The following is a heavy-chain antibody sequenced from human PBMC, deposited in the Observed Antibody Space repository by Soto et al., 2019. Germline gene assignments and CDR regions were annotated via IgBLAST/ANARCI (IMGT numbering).Heavy chain of an antibody. CDR2: ISYDGSNK. V-gene: IGHV3-30*18. Sequence: QVQLVESGGGVVQPGRSLRLSCAASGFTFSSYGMHWVRQAPGKGLEWVAVISYDGSNKYYADSVKGRFTISRDNSKNTLYLQMNSLRAEDTAVYYCAKDLSRYYYDSSGPIDYWGQGTLVTVSS. J-gene: IGHJ4*02. CDR3: AKDLSRYYYDSSGPIDY. CDR1: GFTFSSYG. D-gene: IGHD3-22*01.